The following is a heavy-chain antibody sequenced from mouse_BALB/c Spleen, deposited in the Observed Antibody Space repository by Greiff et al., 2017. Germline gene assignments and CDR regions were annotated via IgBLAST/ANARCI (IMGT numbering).Heavy chain of an antibody. J-gene: IGHJ4*01. CDR3: AIFYDYDEGDYAMDY. CDR1: GFTFSDYY. V-gene: IGHV5-4*02. D-gene: IGHD2-4*01. CDR2: ISDGGSYT. Sequence: EVQLVESGGGLVKPGGSLKLSCAASGFTFSDYYMYWVRQTPEKRLEWVATISDGGSYTYYPDSVKGRFTISRDNAKNNLYLQMSSLKSEDTAMYYCAIFYDYDEGDYAMDYWGQGTSVTVSS.